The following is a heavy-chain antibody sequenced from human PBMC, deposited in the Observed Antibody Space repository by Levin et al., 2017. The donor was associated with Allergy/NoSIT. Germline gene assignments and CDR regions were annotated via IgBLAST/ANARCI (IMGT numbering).Heavy chain of an antibody. CDR3: AKTTGSYYYSAIDV. CDR2: ISWTGNSI. Sequence: GGSLRLSCVASDFNFGDFAMNWVRQAPGKGLEWVSGISWTGNSIVYADSVKGRFTISRDNAKNFLYLQMNSLRADDTALYYCAKTTGSYYYSAIDVWGQGTTVTVSS. J-gene: IGHJ6*02. V-gene: IGHV3-9*01. CDR1: DFNFGDFA. D-gene: IGHD3-16*01.